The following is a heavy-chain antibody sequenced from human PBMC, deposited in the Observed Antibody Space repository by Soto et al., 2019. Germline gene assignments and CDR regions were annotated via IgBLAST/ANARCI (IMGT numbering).Heavy chain of an antibody. CDR3: AREGGGYCSGGSCQVDY. V-gene: IGHV4-39*02. CDR1: GGSISSSSYY. Sequence: SETLSLTCTVSGGSISSSSYYWGWIRQPPGKGLEWIGSIYYRGNTYYNPSLKCRVTISVDTSKNQFSLKLSSVTAADTAVYYCAREGGGYCSGGSCQVDYWGQGTLVTVS. D-gene: IGHD2-15*01. J-gene: IGHJ4*02. CDR2: IYYRGNT.